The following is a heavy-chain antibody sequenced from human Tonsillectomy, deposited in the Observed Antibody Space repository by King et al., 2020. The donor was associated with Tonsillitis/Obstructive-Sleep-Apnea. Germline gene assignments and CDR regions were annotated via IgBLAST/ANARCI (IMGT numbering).Heavy chain of an antibody. D-gene: IGHD3-3*01. CDR1: GFSLSNARMG. Sequence: VTLKESGPVLVKPTETLTLTCTVSGFSLSNARMGVSWIRQPPGKALEWLAHIFSNDEKSYSTSLKSRLTIPRDTSKSQVVLTMTNMDPVDTATYYCARSEGYYDFWSGYYYFDYWGQGTLVTVSS. CDR3: ARSEGYYDFWSGYYYFDY. J-gene: IGHJ4*02. V-gene: IGHV2-26*01. CDR2: IFSNDEK.